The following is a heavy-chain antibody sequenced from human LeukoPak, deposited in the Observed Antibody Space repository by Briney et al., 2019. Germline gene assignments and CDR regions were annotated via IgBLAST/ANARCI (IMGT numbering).Heavy chain of an antibody. D-gene: IGHD2-21*02. CDR2: ISSTGSTT. CDR3: AREHFVTNYFDS. Sequence: TGGSLRLSCAASGFNFNDHYMSWIRQAPGKGLEWISYISSTGSTTYSADSVKGRFTISRDNAKNSLYLQLNYLTAEDTAVYYCAREHFVTNYFDSWGQGTLVTVSS. J-gene: IGHJ4*02. CDR1: GFNFNDHY. V-gene: IGHV3-11*04.